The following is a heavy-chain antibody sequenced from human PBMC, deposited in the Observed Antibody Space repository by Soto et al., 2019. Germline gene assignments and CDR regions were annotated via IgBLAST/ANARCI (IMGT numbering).Heavy chain of an antibody. CDR1: GDTFTSNY. CDR3: ARDLAKGDGRAGFDY. Sequence: ASLKVPCKAFGDTFTSNYKHWVPQASGQGFVWVGWIYPKARRANYPQKFQGRVTMTRDTRLSTVYMTLSRLTPDDTAVYYCARDLAKGDGRAGFDYWGQ. J-gene: IGHJ4*01. V-gene: IGHV1-2*02. CDR2: IYPKARRA.